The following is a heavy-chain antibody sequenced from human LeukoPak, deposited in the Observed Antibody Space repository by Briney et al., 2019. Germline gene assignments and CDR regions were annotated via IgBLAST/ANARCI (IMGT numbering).Heavy chain of an antibody. CDR1: GYTFTSYY. CDR3: ARDRDGVLRFSEWTPPGDY. Sequence: GASVKVSCKASGYTFTSYYMHWVRQAPGQGLEWMGIINPSGGSTSYAQKFQGRVTMTRDTSTSTVYMELSSLRSEDTAVYYCARDRDGVLRFSEWTPPGDYWGQGTLVTVSS. CDR2: INPSGGST. V-gene: IGHV1-46*01. D-gene: IGHD3-3*01. J-gene: IGHJ4*02.